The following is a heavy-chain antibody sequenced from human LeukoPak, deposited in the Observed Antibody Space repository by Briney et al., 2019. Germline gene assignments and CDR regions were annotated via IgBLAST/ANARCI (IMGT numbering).Heavy chain of an antibody. CDR2: ISGSGGST. CDR1: GFTFSSYA. J-gene: IGHJ6*02. V-gene: IGHV3-23*01. D-gene: IGHD4-23*01. Sequence: GGSLRLSCAASGFTFSSYAMSWVRQAPGKGLEWVSAISGSGGSTYYADSVKGRFTISRDNSKNTLYLQMNSLRAEDTAVYYCAKSILAVTVVYYYYGMDVWGQGTTVTVSS. CDR3: AKSILAVTVVYYYYGMDV.